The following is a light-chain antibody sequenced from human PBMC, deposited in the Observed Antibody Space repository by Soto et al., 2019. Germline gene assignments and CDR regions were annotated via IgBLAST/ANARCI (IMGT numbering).Light chain of an antibody. J-gene: IGKJ3*01. CDR1: QSVSNNF. CDR3: QQYGSSQFT. CDR2: GAS. V-gene: IGKV3-20*01. Sequence: EIVLTQSPGTLSLSPGERATLSCRASQSVSNNFLAWYQQKPGQAPRLLIYGASSRATGIPDRFSGSGSATDFTLTISRLEPEDFAVYYCQQYGSSQFTFGPGTKVDIK.